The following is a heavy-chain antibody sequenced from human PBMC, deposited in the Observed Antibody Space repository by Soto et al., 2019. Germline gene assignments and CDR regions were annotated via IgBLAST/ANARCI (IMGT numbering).Heavy chain of an antibody. Sequence: GGSLRLSCAASGFTFSSYAMSWVRQAPGKGLEWVSAISGSGGSTYYADSVKGRFTISRDNSKNTLYLQMNSLRAEDTAVYYCAKVQNFGVVIRGSWFDPWGQGTLVTVSS. D-gene: IGHD3-3*01. V-gene: IGHV3-23*01. CDR2: ISGSGGST. CDR3: AKVQNFGVVIRGSWFDP. CDR1: GFTFSSYA. J-gene: IGHJ5*02.